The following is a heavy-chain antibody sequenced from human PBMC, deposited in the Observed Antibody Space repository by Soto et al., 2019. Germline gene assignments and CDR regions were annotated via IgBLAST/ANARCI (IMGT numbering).Heavy chain of an antibody. CDR2: INPSGGST. D-gene: IGHD3-22*01. V-gene: IGHV1-46*01. CDR1: GYTFTSYY. CDR3: ARGERITMIVVVIPNFDY. Sequence: GASVKVSCKASGYTFTSYYMHWVRQAPGQGLEWMGIINPSGGSTSYAQKFQGRVTMTRDTSTSTVYMELSSLRSEDTAVYYCARGERITMIVVVIPNFDYWGQGTLVTVSS. J-gene: IGHJ4*02.